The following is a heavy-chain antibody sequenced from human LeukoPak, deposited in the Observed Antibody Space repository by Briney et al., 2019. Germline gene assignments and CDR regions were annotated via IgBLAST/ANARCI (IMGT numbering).Heavy chain of an antibody. CDR3: ASGVVPAAMRYHYYGMDV. J-gene: IGHJ6*02. CDR1: GYTFTGYY. Sequence: ASVKVSCKASGYTFTGYYMHWVRQAPGQGLEWMGWINPNSGGTNYAQKFQGRVTMTRDTSISTAYMELSRLRSDDTAVYYCASGVVPAAMRYHYYGMDVWGQGTTVTVSS. CDR2: INPNSGGT. V-gene: IGHV1-2*02. D-gene: IGHD2-2*01.